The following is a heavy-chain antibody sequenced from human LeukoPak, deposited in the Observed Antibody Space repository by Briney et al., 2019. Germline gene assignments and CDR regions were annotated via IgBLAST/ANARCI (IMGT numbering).Heavy chain of an antibody. CDR1: GFTFDRFT. V-gene: IGHV3-43*01. Sequence: AGFLRLSCAASGFTFDRFTIHWVRQTPGKGLEWVSLINRRGHTFYADSVKGRFTISRDNSRNSVFLQMNSLRPEDTALYHCAKEVDCPSDCLFFHSWGQGTLVTVSS. J-gene: IGHJ4*02. CDR3: AKEVDCPSDCLFFHS. D-gene: IGHD2-21*02. CDR2: INRRGHT.